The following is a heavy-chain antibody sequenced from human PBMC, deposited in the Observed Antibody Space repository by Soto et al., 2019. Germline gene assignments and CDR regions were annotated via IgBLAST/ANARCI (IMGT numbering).Heavy chain of an antibody. D-gene: IGHD3-22*01. J-gene: IGHJ4*02. Sequence: QLQLQESGPGLMKPSETLSLTCTVSGGSISSSSYYWGWIGQPPGKGLEWIGSIYYSGSTYYNPSLKSRVTISVDTSKNQFSLRLSSVTAADTAVYYCARHEPYYDSSGYCAYWGQGTLVTVSS. V-gene: IGHV4-39*01. CDR3: ARHEPYYDSSGYCAY. CDR1: GGSISSSSYY. CDR2: IYYSGST.